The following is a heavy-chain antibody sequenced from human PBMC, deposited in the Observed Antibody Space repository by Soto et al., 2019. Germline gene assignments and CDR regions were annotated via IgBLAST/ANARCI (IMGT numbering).Heavy chain of an antibody. CDR3: ARVSFKGHSYRWDY. D-gene: IGHD5-18*01. CDR1: GFTFSDYY. V-gene: IGHV3-11*06. CDR2: ISSSSSYT. Sequence: GGSLRLSCAASGFTFSDYYMSWIRQAPGKGLEWVSYISSSSSYTNYADSVKGRFTISRDNAKNSLYLQMNSLRAEDTAVYYCARVSFKGHSYRWDYWGQRTLVTVSS. J-gene: IGHJ4*02.